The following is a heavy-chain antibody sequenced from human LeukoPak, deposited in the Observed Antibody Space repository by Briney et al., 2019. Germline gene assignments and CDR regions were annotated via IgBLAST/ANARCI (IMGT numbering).Heavy chain of an antibody. Sequence: PSETLSLTCAVYGGSFSDYYWSWIRQPPGKGLEWIGEITHRGSTNYNPSLKSRVTISVDTSKNQFSLKLSSVTAADTAVYYCARDLGRIVAAGLFDHWGRGTLVTVSS. CDR3: ARDLGRIVAAGLFDH. CDR2: ITHRGST. J-gene: IGHJ4*02. V-gene: IGHV4-34*01. CDR1: GGSFSDYY. D-gene: IGHD6-13*01.